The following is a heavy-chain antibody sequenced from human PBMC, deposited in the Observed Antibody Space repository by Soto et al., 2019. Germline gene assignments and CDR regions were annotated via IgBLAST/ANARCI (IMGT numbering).Heavy chain of an antibody. D-gene: IGHD3-10*01. J-gene: IGHJ4*02. CDR1: GFTFSNYW. V-gene: IGHV3-74*03. Sequence: EMQLVESGGGLVQPGGSLRLSCAASGFTFSNYWMHWVRQAPGKGLVWISRINRDGTTSEYADSVKGRFTISRDNAKNVVYLQMNSLRAEDTAIYYCVRLLDVEYWGQGTLVTVSS. CDR2: INRDGTTS. CDR3: VRLLDVEY.